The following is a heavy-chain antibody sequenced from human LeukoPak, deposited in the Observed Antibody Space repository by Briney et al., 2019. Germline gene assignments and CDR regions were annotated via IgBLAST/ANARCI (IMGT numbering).Heavy chain of an antibody. Sequence: SETLSLTCTVSGGSISSLSYYWAWIRQPPGKGLEWIGSIYYNGYIYYNPSLKSRVTQSVATSKNHFSLKLRSATAADTAVYYCARILYDFGDHYIDYWGQGTLVTVSS. J-gene: IGHJ4*02. CDR1: GGSISSLSYY. D-gene: IGHD4-17*01. V-gene: IGHV4-39*02. CDR3: ARILYDFGDHYIDY. CDR2: IYYNGYI.